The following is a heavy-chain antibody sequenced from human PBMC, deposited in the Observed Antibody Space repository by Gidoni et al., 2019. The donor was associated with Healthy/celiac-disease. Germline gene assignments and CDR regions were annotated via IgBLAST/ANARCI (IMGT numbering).Heavy chain of an antibody. V-gene: IGHV3-23*01. D-gene: IGHD2-15*01. CDR2: ISGSGGST. J-gene: IGHJ4*02. CDR1: GFTFSSYA. Sequence: EVQLLESGGGLVQPGGSLRLSCAASGFTFSSYAMSWVRQAPGKGLGWVSAISGSGGSTYYADSVKGRFTISRDNSKNTLYLQMNSLRAEDTAVYYCANNRYCSGGSCYSGVGSFDYWGQGTLVTVSS. CDR3: ANNRYCSGGSCYSGVGSFDY.